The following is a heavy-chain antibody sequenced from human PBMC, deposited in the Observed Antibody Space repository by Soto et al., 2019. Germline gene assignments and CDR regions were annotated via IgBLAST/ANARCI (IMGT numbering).Heavy chain of an antibody. J-gene: IGHJ6*02. Sequence: QVQLLQSGAEEKKPGASVKVSCKASGYAFSSYAMHWVRQAPGQRLEWMGWINIGSGNTKYSQNFQDRSTLSRDTSTSTVYIELSSLRSEVTAVFSCARDGGDCGYRLSYYHYIGTAVWGPGTTVSVSS. D-gene: IGHD2-21*02. CDR1: GYAFSSYA. CDR2: INIGSGNT. CDR3: ARDGGDCGYRLSYYHYIGTAV. V-gene: IGHV1-3*05.